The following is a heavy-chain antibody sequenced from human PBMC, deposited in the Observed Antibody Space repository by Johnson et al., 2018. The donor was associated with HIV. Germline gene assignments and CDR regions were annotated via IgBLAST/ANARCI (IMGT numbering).Heavy chain of an antibody. D-gene: IGHD3/OR15-3a*01. Sequence: QVQLVESGGGVVQPGRSLRLSCAASGFTFSSYGMHWVRQAPGKGLEWVAVISYDGSNKYYADSVKGRFTISRDNSKNTLYLQMNSLRAEDTAVYYCAKGFFELDDAFDIWGQRTMVTVSS. V-gene: IGHV3-30*18. CDR2: ISYDGSNK. CDR1: GFTFSSYG. CDR3: AKGFFELDDAFDI. J-gene: IGHJ3*02.